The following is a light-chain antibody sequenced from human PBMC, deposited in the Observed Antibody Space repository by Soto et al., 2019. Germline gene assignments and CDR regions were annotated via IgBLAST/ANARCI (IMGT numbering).Light chain of an antibody. V-gene: IGKV3-20*01. CDR2: ATF. J-gene: IGKJ5*01. CDR1: QTVSTSF. CDR3: QQYGNSLSIN. Sequence: EILLTQSPGTLSLSPGERATLSWRASQTVSTSFLACYQQKPGQAPRLLIYATFSRAAGIPDRFSGSGSGTDFTLTISRLEPEHFQVYYCQQYGNSLSINFGQGTRLEIK.